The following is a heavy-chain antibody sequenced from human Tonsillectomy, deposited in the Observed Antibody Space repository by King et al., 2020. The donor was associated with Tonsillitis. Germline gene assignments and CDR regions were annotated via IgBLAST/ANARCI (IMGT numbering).Heavy chain of an antibody. J-gene: IGHJ4*02. Sequence: VQLQQWGAGLLKPSETLSLTCAVYDGSCSGYYWSWNRKPPGKGLEWIGEINHMEITNYNPSLESRVTMSIDTSKQQFSLILRSVTAADTAVYYCAVYGDYDSFDYWGQGTLVTVSS. V-gene: IGHV4-34*01. D-gene: IGHD4-17*01. CDR1: DGSCSGYY. CDR2: INHMEIT. CDR3: AVYGDYDSFDY.